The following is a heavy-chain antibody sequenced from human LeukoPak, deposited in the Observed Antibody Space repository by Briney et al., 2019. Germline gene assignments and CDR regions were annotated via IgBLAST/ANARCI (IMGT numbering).Heavy chain of an antibody. D-gene: IGHD6-6*01. J-gene: IGHJ5*02. Sequence: ASVKVSCKASGYTFTSYGISWVRQAPGQGLEWMGWIGAYNGNTNYAQKLQGRVTMTTDTSTSTAYMELRSLRSDDTAVYYCARGAAGSNELVPVHPYNWFDPWGQGTLVTVSS. CDR2: IGAYNGNT. CDR1: GYTFTSYG. CDR3: ARGAAGSNELVPVHPYNWFDP. V-gene: IGHV1-18*01.